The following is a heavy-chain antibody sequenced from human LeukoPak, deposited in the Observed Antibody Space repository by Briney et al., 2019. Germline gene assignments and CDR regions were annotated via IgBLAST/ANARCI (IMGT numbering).Heavy chain of an antibody. CDR2: IRYDGSNK. J-gene: IGHJ1*01. CDR3: ARAQIGVLLWFGAEYFQH. V-gene: IGHV3-30*02. D-gene: IGHD3-10*01. CDR1: GFTFSSYG. Sequence: PGGSLRLSCAASGFTFSSYGMHWVRQAPGKGLEWVAFIRYDGSNKYYADSVKGRFTISRDNAKNSLYLQMNSLRAEDTAVYYCARAQIGVLLWFGAEYFQHWGQGTLVTVSS.